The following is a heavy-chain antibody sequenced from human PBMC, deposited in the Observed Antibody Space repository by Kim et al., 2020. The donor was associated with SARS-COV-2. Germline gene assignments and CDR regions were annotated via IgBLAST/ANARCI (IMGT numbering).Heavy chain of an antibody. V-gene: IGHV4-39*07. Sequence: NPSLKSRVTISVDTSKNQFSLKLSSVTAADTAVYYCARVTGGYYYYGMDVWGQGTTVTVSS. CDR3: ARVTGGYYYYGMDV. D-gene: IGHD3-10*01. J-gene: IGHJ6*02.